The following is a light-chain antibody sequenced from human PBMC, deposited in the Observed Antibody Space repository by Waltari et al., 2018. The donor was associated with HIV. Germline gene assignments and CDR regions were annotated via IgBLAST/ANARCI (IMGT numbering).Light chain of an antibody. CDR1: QSVSSN. CDR3: QQYNDWPLT. Sequence: EIVLTQSPAILSVVPGERATLSCRASQSVSSNLAWYQQKPGQAPRLLIFCASTRATGVPARFSGSGSGTEFTLTISSLHSEDFALYYCQQYNDWPLTFGGGTKVEI. CDR2: CAS. V-gene: IGKV3-15*01. J-gene: IGKJ4*01.